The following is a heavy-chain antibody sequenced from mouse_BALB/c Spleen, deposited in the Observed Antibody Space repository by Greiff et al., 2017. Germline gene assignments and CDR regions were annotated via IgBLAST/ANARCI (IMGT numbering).Heavy chain of an antibody. V-gene: IGHV1-69*02. J-gene: IGHJ4*01. CDR1: GYTFTSYW. CDR3: TRFEPTVPYYAMDY. Sequence: QVQLQQPGAELVRPGASVKLSCKASGYTFTSYWINWVKQRPGQGLEWIGNIYPSDSYTNYNQKFKDKATLTVDKSSSTAYMQLSSPTSEDSAVYYCTRFEPTVPYYAMDYWGQGTSVTVSS. CDR2: IYPSDSYT. D-gene: IGHD1-1*01.